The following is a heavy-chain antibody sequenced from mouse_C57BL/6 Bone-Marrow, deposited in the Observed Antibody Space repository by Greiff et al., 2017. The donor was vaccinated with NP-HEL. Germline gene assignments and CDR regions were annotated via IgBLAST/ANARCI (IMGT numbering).Heavy chain of an antibody. D-gene: IGHD1-1*01. J-gene: IGHJ4*01. CDR2: INYDGSST. V-gene: IGHV5-16*01. Sequence: EVKLVESEGGLVQPGSSMKLSCTASGFTFSDYYMAWVRQVPEKGLEWVANINYDGSSTYYLDSLKSRFIISRDNAKNILYLQMSSLKSEDTATYYWARKAPGSSYGDAMDYWGQGTSVTVSS. CDR3: ARKAPGSSYGDAMDY. CDR1: GFTFSDYY.